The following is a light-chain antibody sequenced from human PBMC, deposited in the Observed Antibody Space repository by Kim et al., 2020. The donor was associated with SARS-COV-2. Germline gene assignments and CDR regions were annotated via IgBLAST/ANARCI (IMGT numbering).Light chain of an antibody. CDR1: IIGSKN. J-gene: IGLJ7*01. CDR2: YDS. CDR3: QLWDSDSDHVV. V-gene: IGLV3-21*04. Sequence: SYELTQPPSVSVAPGQTARITCGGNIIGSKNVHWYQQQPGQAPVLVIYYDSARPSGIPERVSGSNSGNTATLSISRVEAGDEAVYYCQLWDSDSDHVVFGGGTQLTVL.